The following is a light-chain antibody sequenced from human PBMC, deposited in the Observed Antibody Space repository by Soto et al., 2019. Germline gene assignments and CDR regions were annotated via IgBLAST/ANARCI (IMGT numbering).Light chain of an antibody. CDR1: SSDVGGYNY. CDR2: DVG. Sequence: QSALTQPASVSGSRGQSITISCTGTSSDVGGYNYVSWYQQYPGKAPKLMIYDVGNRPSGVSNHFSGSKSGNTASLTISGLQAEDEADYYCSSYTSSSTPYVFGTGIKVTVL. J-gene: IGLJ1*01. CDR3: SSYTSSSTPYV. V-gene: IGLV2-14*01.